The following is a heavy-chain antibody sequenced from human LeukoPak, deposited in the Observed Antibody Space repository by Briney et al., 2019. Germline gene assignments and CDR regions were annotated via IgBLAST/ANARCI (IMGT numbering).Heavy chain of an antibody. V-gene: IGHV5-51*01. CDR2: IYPGDSDT. J-gene: IGHJ3*02. CDR1: GYSFTSYW. Sequence: GESLKISCKGSGYSFTSYWIGWVRQMPGKGLEWMGIIYPGDSDTRYSPSFQGQVTISADKSISTAYLQWSSLKASDTAMYYCARLPRHCDWFRPPDIWGQGTMVTVSS. D-gene: IGHD3-9*01. CDR3: ARLPRHCDWFRPPDI.